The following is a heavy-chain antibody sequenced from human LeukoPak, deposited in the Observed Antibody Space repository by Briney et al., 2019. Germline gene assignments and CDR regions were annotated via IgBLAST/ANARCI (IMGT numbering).Heavy chain of an antibody. CDR3: AKDGPQYYYGSGSSYSFDY. CDR1: GFTFSSYA. J-gene: IGHJ4*02. V-gene: IGHV3-23*01. D-gene: IGHD3-10*01. Sequence: GGSLRLSCAASGFTFSSYAMSWVRQAPGKGLEWVSAISGSGGSTYYADSVKGRFTISRDNSKNTLYLQMNSLRAEDTAVYYCAKDGPQYYYGSGSSYSFDYWGQGTLVTVSS. CDR2: ISGSGGST.